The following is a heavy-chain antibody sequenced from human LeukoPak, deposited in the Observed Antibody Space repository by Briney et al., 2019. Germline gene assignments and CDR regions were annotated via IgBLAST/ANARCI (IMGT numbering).Heavy chain of an antibody. D-gene: IGHD3-16*02. CDR3: ARDLNGVRAFDI. V-gene: IGHV4-59*01. J-gene: IGHJ3*02. Sequence: SVTLSLTCTVSGGSISSYYWSWIRQPPGKGLEWIGYIYYSGSTNYNPSLKSRVTISVDTSKNQFSLKLSSVTAADTAVYYCARDLNGVRAFDIWGQGTMVTVSS. CDR1: GGSISSYY. CDR2: IYYSGST.